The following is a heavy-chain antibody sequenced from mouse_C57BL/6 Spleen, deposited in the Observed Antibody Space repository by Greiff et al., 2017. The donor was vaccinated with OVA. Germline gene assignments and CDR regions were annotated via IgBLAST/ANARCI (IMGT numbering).Heavy chain of an antibody. CDR3: ARSYSNYEYYFDY. J-gene: IGHJ2*01. V-gene: IGHV1-82*01. CDR1: GYAFSSSW. Sequence: VKLVESGPELVKPGASVKISCKASGYAFSSSWMNWVKQRPGKGLEWIGRIYPGDGDTNYNRKFKGKATLTADKSSSTAYMQLSSLTSEDSAVYFCARSYSNYEYYFDYWGQGTTLTVSS. D-gene: IGHD2-5*01. CDR2: IYPGDGDT.